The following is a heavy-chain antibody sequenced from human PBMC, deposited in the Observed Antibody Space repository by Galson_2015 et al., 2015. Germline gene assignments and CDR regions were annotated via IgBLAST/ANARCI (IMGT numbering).Heavy chain of an antibody. CDR3: ARDEHEGYCSGGSCYSQLYNWFDP. CDR2: IIAGNGNT. D-gene: IGHD2-15*01. V-gene: IGHV1-3*01. J-gene: IGHJ5*02. Sequence: SVKVSCKASGYTFTSYYMHWVRQAPGQRLEWMGWIIAGNGNTKYSPQFQGRVTITRDTSASTAYMELSSLRSEDTAVYYCARDEHEGYCSGGSCYSQLYNWFDPWGQGTLVTVSS. CDR1: GYTFTSYY.